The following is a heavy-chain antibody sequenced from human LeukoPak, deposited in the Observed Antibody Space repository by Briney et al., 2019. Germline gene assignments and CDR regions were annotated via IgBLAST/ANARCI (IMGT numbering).Heavy chain of an antibody. CDR3: VQSGVGVFY. CDR1: GFTFSSYW. D-gene: IGHD3-10*01. V-gene: IGHV3-23*01. CDR2: ITGSSGST. Sequence: GGSLRLSCAASGFTFSSYWMSWVRQAPGKGLEWVSLITGSSGSTYYADSVKGRFTISRDKSKNTLYLQMNSLRAEDTAVYYCVQSGVGVFYWGQGTLVTVSS. J-gene: IGHJ4*02.